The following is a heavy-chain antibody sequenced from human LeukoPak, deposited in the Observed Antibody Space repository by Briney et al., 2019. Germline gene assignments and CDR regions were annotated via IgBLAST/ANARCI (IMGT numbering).Heavy chain of an antibody. CDR2: ISAYNGNT. CDR3: ARDMYPPRVFLDQDFDWLLFY. CDR1: GYTFTSYG. V-gene: IGHV1-18*01. J-gene: IGHJ4*02. D-gene: IGHD3-9*01. Sequence: GASVKVSCKASGYTFTSYGISWVRQAPGQGLEWMGWISAYNGNTNYAQKLQGRVTMTTDTSTSTAYMELRSLRSDDTAVYYCARDMYPPRVFLDQDFDWLLFYWGQGTLVTVSS.